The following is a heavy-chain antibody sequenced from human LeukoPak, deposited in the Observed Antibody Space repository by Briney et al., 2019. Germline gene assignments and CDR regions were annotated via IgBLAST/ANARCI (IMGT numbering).Heavy chain of an antibody. J-gene: IGHJ4*02. Sequence: PGGSLRLSCAASGFTVSSNYMSWVRQAPGKGLEWVSVIYSGGSTYYADSVKGRFTISRNNSKNTLYLQMNSLRAEDTAVYYCARERGSGWPSYYFDYWGQGTLVTVSS. CDR3: ARERGSGWPSYYFDY. CDR2: IYSGGST. V-gene: IGHV3-66*01. CDR1: GFTVSSNY. D-gene: IGHD6-19*01.